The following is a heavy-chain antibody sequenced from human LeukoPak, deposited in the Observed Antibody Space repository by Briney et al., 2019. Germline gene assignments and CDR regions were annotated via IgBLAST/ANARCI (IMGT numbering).Heavy chain of an antibody. CDR3: ARDPVAMTEADGDYGGTDY. CDR2: ISAYNGNT. J-gene: IGHJ4*02. Sequence: ASVKVSCKASGYTFTSYGISWVRQAPGQGLEWMGWISAYNGNTNYAQKLQGRVTMTTDTSTSTAYMELRSLRSDDTAVYYCARDPVAMTEADGDYGGTDYWGQGTLITVSS. CDR1: GYTFTSYG. D-gene: IGHD4-17*01. V-gene: IGHV1-18*01.